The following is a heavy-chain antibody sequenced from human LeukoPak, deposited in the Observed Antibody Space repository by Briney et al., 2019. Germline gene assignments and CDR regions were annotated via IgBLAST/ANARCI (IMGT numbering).Heavy chain of an antibody. CDR1: GFTLSTYG. CDR3: AKEPPYYYGSGSYPSYYYGMDV. Sequence: GGSLRLSCVASGFTLSTYGMHWVRQAPGKGLEWVAFIRYDGSDKFYGDSVKGRFTTSRDNSKNTLYLQMNSLRAEDTAVYYCAKEPPYYYGSGSYPSYYYGMDVWGQGTTVTVSS. D-gene: IGHD3-10*01. CDR2: IRYDGSDK. J-gene: IGHJ6*02. V-gene: IGHV3-30*02.